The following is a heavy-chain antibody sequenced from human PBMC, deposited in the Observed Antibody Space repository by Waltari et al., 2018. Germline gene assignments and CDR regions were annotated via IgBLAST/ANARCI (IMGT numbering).Heavy chain of an antibody. J-gene: IGHJ3*02. Sequence: EVQLVQSGAEVKKPGESLKISCKGSGYSFTSYWIGWVRPLPGEGLEWMGIIYPGDSDTRYSPSFQGQVTISADKSISTAYLQWSSLKASDTAMYYCARHGDFWSGTKTPRSAFDIWGQGTMVTVSS. CDR3: ARHGDFWSGTKTPRSAFDI. V-gene: IGHV5-51*01. CDR1: GYSFTSYW. CDR2: IYPGDSDT. D-gene: IGHD3-3*01.